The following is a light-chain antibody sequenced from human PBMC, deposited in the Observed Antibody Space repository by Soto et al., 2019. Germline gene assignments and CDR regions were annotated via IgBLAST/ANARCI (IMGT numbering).Light chain of an antibody. J-gene: IGKJ3*01. CDR1: QSVSNY. Sequence: EIVLTQSPATLSLSPGERATLSCRASQSVSNYLVWYQQKPGQAPRLLIYDASNRATGIPARFSGSGSGTDFTLPISSLEPEDFAVYYCQQRSNWPITFGPGSTVDIK. V-gene: IGKV3-11*01. CDR2: DAS. CDR3: QQRSNWPIT.